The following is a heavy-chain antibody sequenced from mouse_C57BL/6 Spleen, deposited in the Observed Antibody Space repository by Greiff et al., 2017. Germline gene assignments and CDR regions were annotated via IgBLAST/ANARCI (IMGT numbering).Heavy chain of an antibody. CDR1: GFTFSDYG. V-gene: IGHV5-17*01. CDR3: AREEGYDGYAMDY. CDR2: ISSGSSTI. Sequence: EVQGVESGGGLVKPGGSLKLSCAASGFTFSDYGMHWVRQAPEKGLEWVAYISSGSSTIYYADTVKGRFTISRDNAKNTLFLQLTSLRSEDTAMYYCAREEGYDGYAMDYWGQGTSVTVSS. D-gene: IGHD2-2*01. J-gene: IGHJ4*01.